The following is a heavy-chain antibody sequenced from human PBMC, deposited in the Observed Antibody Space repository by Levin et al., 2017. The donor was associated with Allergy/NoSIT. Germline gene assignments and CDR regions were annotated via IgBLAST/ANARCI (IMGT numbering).Heavy chain of an antibody. J-gene: IGHJ5*01. V-gene: IGHV3-74*01. D-gene: IGHD2-15*01. Sequence: GESLKISCAASGFAFNTQWMHWVRQAPGKGLVWVAHINTDGSDTNYADSVKGRFTISRDNAKNVLFLQMNTLRAEDTAVYYCARGACSSASCLDSWGQGTLVTVSS. CDR1: GFAFNTQW. CDR3: ARGACSSASCLDS. CDR2: INTDGSDT.